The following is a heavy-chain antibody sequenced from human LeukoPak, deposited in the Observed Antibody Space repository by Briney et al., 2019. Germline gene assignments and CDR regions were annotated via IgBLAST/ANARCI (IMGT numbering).Heavy chain of an antibody. D-gene: IGHD1-7*01. J-gene: IGHJ4*02. CDR1: GFTFSSYG. CDR3: ARKGLGGELGGFDS. V-gene: IGHV3-20*01. Sequence: GGSLRLSCAASGFTFSSYGMSWVRQVPGKGLEWVSGTNRRGDITGYADFVKGRFTISRDNATNSLYLQMNSLRVEDTALYHCARKGLGGELGGFDSWGQGTLVTVSS. CDR2: TNRRGDIT.